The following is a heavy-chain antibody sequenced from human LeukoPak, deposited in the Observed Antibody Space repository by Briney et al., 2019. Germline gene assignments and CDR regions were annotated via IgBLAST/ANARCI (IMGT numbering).Heavy chain of an antibody. V-gene: IGHV3-48*03. J-gene: IGHJ5*02. CDR2: IGGSGGTI. CDR3: ARGPPMVRELVNWFDT. CDR1: GFTFSGYE. D-gene: IGHD3-10*01. Sequence: GGSLRLSCAASGFTFSGYEMNWVRQAPGMGLEWVSYIGGSGGTIFYSDSVRGRFTISRKNAKNSLYLQMNSLRAEHTAVYYCARGPPMVRELVNWFDTWGQGTLVTVSS.